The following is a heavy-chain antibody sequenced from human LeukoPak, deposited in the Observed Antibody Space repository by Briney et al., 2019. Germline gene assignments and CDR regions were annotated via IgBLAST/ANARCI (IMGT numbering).Heavy chain of an antibody. CDR3: ARDIQWLENDYNWFDP. CDR2: IIPIFGTA. CDR1: GGTFSSYA. V-gene: IGHV1-69*05. Sequence: SVKVSCKASGGTFSSYAISWVRHAPGQGLEWMGGIIPIFGTANYAQKFQGRVTITTDESTSTAYMELSSLRSEDTAVYYCARDIQWLENDYNWFDPWGQGTLVTVSS. J-gene: IGHJ5*02. D-gene: IGHD6-19*01.